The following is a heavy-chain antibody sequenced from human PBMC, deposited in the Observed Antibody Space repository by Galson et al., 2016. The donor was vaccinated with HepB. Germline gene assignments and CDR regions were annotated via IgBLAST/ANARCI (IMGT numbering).Heavy chain of an antibody. CDR2: IFYSGTT. Sequence: ETLSLTCTVSGGSISSSSYYWGWIRQPPGKGLEWIGSIFYSGTTYYNPSLKSRVTMSVDTSKSQFSLKLSSVTAADTAVYYCGHLMTTITTWIDYWGQGTLVTVSS. D-gene: IGHD4-11*01. CDR1: GGSISSSSYY. CDR3: GHLMTTITTWIDY. J-gene: IGHJ4*02. V-gene: IGHV4-39*01.